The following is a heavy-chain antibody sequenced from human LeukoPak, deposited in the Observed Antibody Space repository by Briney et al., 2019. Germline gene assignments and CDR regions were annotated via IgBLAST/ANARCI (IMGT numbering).Heavy chain of an antibody. CDR2: INHSGST. D-gene: IGHD3-10*01. Sequence: ETLSLTCAVYGGSFSGYYWSWIRQPPGKGLEWIGEINHSGSTNYNPSLKSRVTISVDTSKNQFSLKLSSVTAADTAVYYCARSRYYGSGSYYNVRRTPTPFDYWGQGTLVTVSS. CDR3: ARSRYYGSGSYYNVRRTPTPFDY. J-gene: IGHJ4*02. CDR1: GGSFSGYY. V-gene: IGHV4-34*01.